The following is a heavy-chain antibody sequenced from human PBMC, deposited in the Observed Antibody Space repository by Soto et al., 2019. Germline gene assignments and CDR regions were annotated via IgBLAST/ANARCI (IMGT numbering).Heavy chain of an antibody. D-gene: IGHD1-26*01. J-gene: IGHJ3*01. CDR1: GFTLDTYG. CDR2: SWHDGRHL. V-gene: IGHV3-33*01. Sequence: QEQLVESGGGMVQPGGSLRLSCAVSGFTLDTYGMHWVRQAAGQGLEWVAVSWHDGRHLDYADSVRGRFTVFRDDSKNPLFLEMNGLRGDDTAVYYCARDWGACTPGERYSHGFDLWGQGTLVTVSS. CDR3: ARDWGACTPGERYSHGFDL.